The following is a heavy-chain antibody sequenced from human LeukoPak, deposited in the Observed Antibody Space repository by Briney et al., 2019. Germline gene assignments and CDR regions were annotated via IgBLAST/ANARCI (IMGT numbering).Heavy chain of an antibody. CDR3: ARGAFRRNHGDY. D-gene: IGHD1-14*01. CDR1: GFTFSSYG. V-gene: IGHV3-48*01. Sequence: PGGSLRLSCAASGFTFSSYGMHWVRQAPGKGLEWVSYISSSSTIYYADSVKGRFTISRDNAKNSLYLQMNSLRAEDTAVYYCARGAFRRNHGDYWGQGTLVTVSS. J-gene: IGHJ4*02. CDR2: ISSSSTI.